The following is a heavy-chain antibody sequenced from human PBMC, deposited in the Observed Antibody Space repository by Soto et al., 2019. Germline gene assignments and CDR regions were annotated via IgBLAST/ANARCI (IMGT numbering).Heavy chain of an antibody. J-gene: IGHJ2*01. CDR3: ARRLDTAMVGSGLTWYFDL. CDR2: IYYSGST. D-gene: IGHD5-18*01. CDR1: GGSISSSSYY. V-gene: IGHV4-39*01. Sequence: QLQLQESGPGLVKPSETLSLTCTVSGGSISSSSYYWGWIRQPPGKGLEWIGSIYYSGSTYYNPSLKSRVPISVDTSKNQFSLKLSSVTAADTAVYYCARRLDTAMVGSGLTWYFDLWGRGTLVTVSS.